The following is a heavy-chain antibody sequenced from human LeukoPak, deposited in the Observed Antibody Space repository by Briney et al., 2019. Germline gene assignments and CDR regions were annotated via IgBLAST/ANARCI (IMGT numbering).Heavy chain of an antibody. V-gene: IGHV3-30*02. J-gene: IGHJ4*02. CDR3: AKDSPYAYYVSGSYWDY. CDR2: IRYDGSEN. D-gene: IGHD3-10*01. Sequence: GGSLRLSCAASGFTFSNYGMHWVRQAPGKGLEGVAFIRYDGSENYYADSVSGRFTISRDNSKNKLYLQMNSLRAEDTAVYYCAKDSPYAYYVSGSYWDYWGQGTLVTVSS. CDR1: GFTFSNYG.